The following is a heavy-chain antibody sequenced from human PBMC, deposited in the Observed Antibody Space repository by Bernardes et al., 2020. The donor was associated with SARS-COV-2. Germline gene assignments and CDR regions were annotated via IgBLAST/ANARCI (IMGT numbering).Heavy chain of an antibody. CDR2: MSYSGST. D-gene: IGHD2-2*01. CDR3: AIRLVAAAAIWGY. Sequence: SETLSLTCTVSGVSISSSTYYWGWIRQPPGKGLEWIGSMSYSGSTYYDPSLKSRVTISVDTSKNQFSLKVYSVTAADTAVYYCAIRLVAAAAIWGYWGQGTLVTISS. V-gene: IGHV4-39*01. J-gene: IGHJ4*02. CDR1: GVSISSSTYY.